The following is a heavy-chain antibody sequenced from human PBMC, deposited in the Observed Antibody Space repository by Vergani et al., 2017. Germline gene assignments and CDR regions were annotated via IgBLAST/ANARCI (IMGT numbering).Heavy chain of an antibody. V-gene: IGHV3-72*01. CDR1: GFTFSDHY. Sequence: EVQLVESGGGLVQPGGSLRLSCAASGFTFSDHYMDWVRQAPGKGLEWVGRTRNKANSYTTEYAASVKGRFTISRDDSKNSLYLQMNSLKTEDTAVYYCASGGGCGGDCYSDYWGQGTLVTVSS. J-gene: IGHJ4*02. CDR2: TRNKANSYTT. D-gene: IGHD2-21*02. CDR3: ASGGGCGGDCYSDY.